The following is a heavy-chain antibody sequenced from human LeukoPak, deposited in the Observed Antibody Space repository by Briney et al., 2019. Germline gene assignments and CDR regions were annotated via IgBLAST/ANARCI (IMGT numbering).Heavy chain of an antibody. V-gene: IGHV3-23*01. Sequence: GGSLRLSCAASGFIFSTYAMSWVRQAPGKGLEWVSAISGSGGSTYYADSVKGRFTISRDNSKNTLYLQMSSLRAEDTAVYYCAKEDPGITGTTNFDYWGQGILVTVSS. CDR3: AKEDPGITGTTNFDY. D-gene: IGHD1-14*01. J-gene: IGHJ4*02. CDR1: GFIFSTYA. CDR2: ISGSGGST.